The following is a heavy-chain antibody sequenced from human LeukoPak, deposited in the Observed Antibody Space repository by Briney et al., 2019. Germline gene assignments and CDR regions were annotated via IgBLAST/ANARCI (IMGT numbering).Heavy chain of an antibody. CDR2: ISYNGNT. Sequence: ASVTVTFLSSVYSLTNQGFSWMRQAPGQGLEWMGIISYNGNTYYAENLQGRVTMTTDSSTNTAYMELRNLRSDDTAVYYCARYSSSWYLYDYWGQGTLVSVS. V-gene: IGHV1-18*01. CDR3: ARYSSSWYLYDY. J-gene: IGHJ4*02. CDR1: VYSLTNQG. D-gene: IGHD6-13*01.